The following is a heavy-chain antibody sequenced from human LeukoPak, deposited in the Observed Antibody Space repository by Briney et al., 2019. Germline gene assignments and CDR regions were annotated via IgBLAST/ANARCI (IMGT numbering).Heavy chain of an antibody. D-gene: IGHD6-13*01. V-gene: IGHV1-8*01. J-gene: IGHJ5*02. Sequence: ASVKVSCKASGYTFTSYDINWVRQAPGQGLEWMGWMNPNSGNTGYAQKFQGRVTMTRNTTISTAYMELSSLRSEDTAAYYCARGTTKYSSSDWFDPWGQGTLVTVSS. CDR2: MNPNSGNT. CDR3: ARGTTKYSSSDWFDP. CDR1: GYTFTSYD.